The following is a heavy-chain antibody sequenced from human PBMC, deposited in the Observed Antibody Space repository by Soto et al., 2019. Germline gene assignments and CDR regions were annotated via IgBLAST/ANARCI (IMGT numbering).Heavy chain of an antibody. CDR3: ASWVVPAARGEAVAGTSLGPYDY. D-gene: IGHD2-2*01. J-gene: IGHJ4*02. V-gene: IGHV4-61*08. CDR1: GGTLRGRGYY. CDR2: IYYSGST. Sequence: SVTMSLTCTVAGGTLRGRGYYCGRYRQHPGKGLEWTGYIYYSGSTNYNPSLKSRVTISVDTSKNQFSLKLSSVTAADTAVYYCASWVVPAARGEAVAGTSLGPYDYWGQGTLVTVSS.